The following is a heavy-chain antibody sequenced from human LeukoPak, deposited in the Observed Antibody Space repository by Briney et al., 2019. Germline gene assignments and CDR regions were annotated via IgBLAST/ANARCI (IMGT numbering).Heavy chain of an antibody. Sequence: PSETLSLTCAVYGESFSGYYWSRIRQPPGKGLEWIGEINHSGSTNYNPSLKSRVTISVDTSKNQFSLKLSSVTAADTAVYYCARLHCSSTSCYGPLYYYYGMDVWGKGTTVTVSS. CDR1: GESFSGYY. J-gene: IGHJ6*04. V-gene: IGHV4-34*01. CDR3: ARLHCSSTSCYGPLYYYYGMDV. D-gene: IGHD2-2*01. CDR2: INHSGST.